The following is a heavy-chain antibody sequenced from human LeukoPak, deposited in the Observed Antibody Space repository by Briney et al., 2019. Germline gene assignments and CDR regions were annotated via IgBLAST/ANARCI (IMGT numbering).Heavy chain of an antibody. D-gene: IGHD6-6*01. CDR3: ARGVEGSSSSGVDY. J-gene: IGHJ4*02. CDR2: IIPIFGTA. V-gene: IGHV1-69*13. CDR1: GGTFSSYA. Sequence: ASVKVSCKASGGTFSSYAISWVRQAPGQGLEWMGGIIPIFGTANYAQKFQGRVTITADESTSTAYMELSSLRSEDTAVYYCARGVEGSSSSGVDYWGQGTLVTVSS.